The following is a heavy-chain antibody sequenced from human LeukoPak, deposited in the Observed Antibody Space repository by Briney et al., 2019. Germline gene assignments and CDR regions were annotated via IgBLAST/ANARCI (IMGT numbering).Heavy chain of an antibody. Sequence: PSQTLSLTCTVSGGSISSGSYYWSWIRQPPGKGLEWIGEINHSGSTNYNPSLKSRVTISVDTSKNQFSLKLSSVTAADTAVYYCAGRGMQWLARNWGQGTLVTVSS. CDR3: AGRGMQWLARN. D-gene: IGHD6-19*01. V-gene: IGHV4-39*07. CDR1: GGSISSGSYY. CDR2: INHSGST. J-gene: IGHJ4*02.